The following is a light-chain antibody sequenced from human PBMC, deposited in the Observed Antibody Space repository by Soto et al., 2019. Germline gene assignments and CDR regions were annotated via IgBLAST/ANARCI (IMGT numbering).Light chain of an antibody. Sequence: ETVLTQSPATLSLSPGERATLSCRASQSVSSYLAWYQRKPGQAPRLLIYDASNRATGIPARFSGSGSGTDFTLTISSLEPADFAVYYCQQRSNWQLTFGGGTKVDIK. V-gene: IGKV3-11*01. J-gene: IGKJ4*01. CDR1: QSVSSY. CDR3: QQRSNWQLT. CDR2: DAS.